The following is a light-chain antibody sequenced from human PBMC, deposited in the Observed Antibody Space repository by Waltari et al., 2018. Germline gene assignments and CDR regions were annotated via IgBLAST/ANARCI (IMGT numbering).Light chain of an antibody. CDR1: QDISNY. V-gene: IGKV1-33*01. J-gene: IGKJ5*01. CDR3: QQYGSSPIT. CDR2: DAS. Sequence: DIQMTQSPSSLSASVGDSVTITCQASQDISNYLNWYQQKPGRAPNLLIYDASNLHTGVPSRFSGSGSGTDFTLTISSLQPEDIATYYCQQYGSSPITFGQGTRLEIK.